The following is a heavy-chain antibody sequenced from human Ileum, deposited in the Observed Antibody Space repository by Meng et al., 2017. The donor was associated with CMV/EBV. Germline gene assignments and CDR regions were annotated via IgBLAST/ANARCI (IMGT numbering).Heavy chain of an antibody. V-gene: IGHV3-23*01. J-gene: IGHJ4*02. CDR3: VKHDFDFSTGYNLYFAL. CDR1: GFTFSSYA. Sequence: GGSLRLSCAASGFTFSSYAMSWVRQAPGKGLEWVSSIAGGYDTAIYADSVTGRFITSRDNSKAMLYLQMNSLRAEDTAVYYCVKHDFDFSTGYNLYFALWGQGALVTVSS. CDR2: IAGGYDTA. D-gene: IGHD3/OR15-3a*01.